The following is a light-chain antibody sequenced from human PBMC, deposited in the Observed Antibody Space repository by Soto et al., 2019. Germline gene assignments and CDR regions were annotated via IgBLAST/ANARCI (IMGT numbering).Light chain of an antibody. J-gene: IGKJ5*01. Sequence: DIQLTQSPSFLSASVGDRVTITCRASQGISSDLAWYQQKPGKAPKLLIYAASTLQSGVPSRFSGSGSGTEFTLTISSLQPEDFATYYCQQLNRYPVTFGQGTRLEIK. CDR3: QQLNRYPVT. CDR1: QGISSD. CDR2: AAS. V-gene: IGKV1-9*01.